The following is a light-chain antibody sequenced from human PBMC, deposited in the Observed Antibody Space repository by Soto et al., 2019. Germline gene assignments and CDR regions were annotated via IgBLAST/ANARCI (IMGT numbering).Light chain of an antibody. Sequence: QSVLTQPASVSGSPGQSITISCTGTNSDVGGYDYVSWCQQHPGKAPKLMIYEVSHRPSGVSNRFAGSRSGNTASLTISGLQAEDEADYYCSSYTSSTTLGVFGGGTKLTVL. V-gene: IGLV2-14*01. CDR3: SSYTSSTTLGV. CDR2: EVS. J-gene: IGLJ3*02. CDR1: NSDVGGYDY.